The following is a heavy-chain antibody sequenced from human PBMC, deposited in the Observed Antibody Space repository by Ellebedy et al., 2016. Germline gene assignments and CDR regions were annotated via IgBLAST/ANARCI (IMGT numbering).Heavy chain of an antibody. CDR2: ISSSRSYI. CDR1: GFTFSSYS. V-gene: IGHV3-21*04. CDR3: AKNSSGWPLSPFDY. J-gene: IGHJ4*02. Sequence: GESLKISXAASGFTFSSYSMNWVRQAPGKGLEWVSSISSSRSYIYYADSVKGRFTISRDNSKNTLYLQMNSLRAEDTAVYYCAKNSSGWPLSPFDYWGQGTLVTVSS. D-gene: IGHD6-19*01.